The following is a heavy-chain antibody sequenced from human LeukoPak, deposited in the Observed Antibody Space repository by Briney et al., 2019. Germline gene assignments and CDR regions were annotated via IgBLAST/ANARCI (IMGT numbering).Heavy chain of an antibody. J-gene: IGHJ4*02. Sequence: GGSLRLSCAASGFTFSSYAMHWVRQAPGKGLEWVAVISYDGSNKYYADSVKGRFTISRDNSKNTLYLQMNSLRAEDTAVYYCARDRYGPDYWGQGTLVTVSS. CDR1: GFTFSSYA. D-gene: IGHD5-18*01. CDR2: ISYDGSNK. V-gene: IGHV3-30-3*01. CDR3: ARDRYGPDY.